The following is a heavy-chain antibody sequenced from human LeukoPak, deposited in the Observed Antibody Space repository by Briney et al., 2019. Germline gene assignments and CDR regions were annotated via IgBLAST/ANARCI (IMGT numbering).Heavy chain of an antibody. V-gene: IGHV3-53*01. J-gene: IGHJ6*02. CDR1: GFTFSSYA. CDR3: AREQVVVGRGYYGMDV. D-gene: IGHD2-2*01. Sequence: GGSLRLSCAASGFTFSSYAMSWVRQAPGKGLEWVSVVYSGGSTYYADSVKGRFTISRDNSKNTLYLQMNSLRAEDTAVYYCAREQVVVGRGYYGMDVWGQGTTVTVSS. CDR2: VYSGGST.